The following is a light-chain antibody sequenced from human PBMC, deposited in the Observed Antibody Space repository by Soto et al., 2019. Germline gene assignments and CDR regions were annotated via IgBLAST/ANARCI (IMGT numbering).Light chain of an antibody. CDR2: DTS. Sequence: EVGLTQSPATLSLSPGESATLSCRASQSVSNFLAWYQQKPGQAPRLLIYDTSDRAAGIPARFSGSGSGTDFTLTIGSLEPEDFAVYYCQKRSNWPLTFAGGTKVDIK. CDR1: QSVSNF. CDR3: QKRSNWPLT. V-gene: IGKV3-11*01. J-gene: IGKJ4*01.